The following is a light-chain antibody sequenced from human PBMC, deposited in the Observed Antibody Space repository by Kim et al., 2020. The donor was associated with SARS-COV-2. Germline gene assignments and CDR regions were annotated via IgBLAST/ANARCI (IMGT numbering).Light chain of an antibody. CDR2: LNSDGSH. Sequence: LVLTQSPSASASLGASVKITCTLSSGHSSYAIAWHQQQPEKGPRYLMKLNSDGSHSKGDGIPDRFSGSSSGAERYLTIPSLQSEDEADYYCQTWGTGIQVFGGGTQRTVL. CDR1: SGHSSYA. V-gene: IGLV4-69*01. J-gene: IGLJ3*02. CDR3: QTWGTGIQV.